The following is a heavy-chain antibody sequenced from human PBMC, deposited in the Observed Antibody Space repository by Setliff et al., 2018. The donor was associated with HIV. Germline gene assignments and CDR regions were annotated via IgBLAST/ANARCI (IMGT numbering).Heavy chain of an antibody. D-gene: IGHD3-10*01. CDR2: IYHSGRT. Sequence: SETLSLTCTVSGGSISSGAYYWTWIRQQPGKGLEWIGYIYHSGRTYYNPSLKSRVTISLDTSKNHFSLRLSSVTAADTAVYYCARGVRGVIIDWYYFDYWGQGTQVTVS. CDR1: GGSISSGAYY. J-gene: IGHJ4*02. CDR3: ARGVRGVIIDWYYFDY. V-gene: IGHV4-31*03.